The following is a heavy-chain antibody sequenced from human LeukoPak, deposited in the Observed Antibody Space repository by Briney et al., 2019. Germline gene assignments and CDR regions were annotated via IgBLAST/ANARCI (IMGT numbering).Heavy chain of an antibody. CDR2: IYYSGST. D-gene: IGHD5-12*01. CDR1: GGSISSSSYY. V-gene: IGHV4-39*07. J-gene: IGHJ5*02. Sequence: SETLSLTCTVSGGSISSSSYYWGWIRQPPGKGLEWIGSIYYSGSTYYNPSLKSRVTISVDTSKNQFSLKLSSVTAADTAVYYCARDRLRRFDPWGQGTLVTVSS. CDR3: ARDRLRRFDP.